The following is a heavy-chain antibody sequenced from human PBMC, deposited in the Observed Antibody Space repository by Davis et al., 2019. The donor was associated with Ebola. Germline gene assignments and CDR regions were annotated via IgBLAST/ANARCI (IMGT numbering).Heavy chain of an antibody. J-gene: IGHJ6*02. CDR1: GFTFSSYW. D-gene: IGHD3-3*01. CDR3: ARGNRITIFGTYYYGMDV. V-gene: IGHV3-74*01. CDR2: INSDGSST. Sequence: HTAGSLRLSCAASGFTFSSYWMHWVRQAPGKGLVWVSRINSDGSSTSYADSVKGRFTISRDNAKNTLYLQMNSLRAEDTAVYYCARGNRITIFGTYYYGMDVWGQGTTVTVSS.